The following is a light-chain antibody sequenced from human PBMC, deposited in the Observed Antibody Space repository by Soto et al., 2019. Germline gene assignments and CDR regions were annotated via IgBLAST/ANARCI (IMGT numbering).Light chain of an antibody. CDR2: GAF. Sequence: EIVLTQSPATLSLSPGERANLSCRASPSVTNYLAWYQQKPGQPPRLLIYGAFNRAAGIPARFSGSGSGTDFTLTISSREPEDAAVYSCQQRNIWPPVTFGQGTRLAIK. V-gene: IGKV3-11*01. CDR1: PSVTNY. CDR3: QQRNIWPPVT. J-gene: IGKJ5*01.